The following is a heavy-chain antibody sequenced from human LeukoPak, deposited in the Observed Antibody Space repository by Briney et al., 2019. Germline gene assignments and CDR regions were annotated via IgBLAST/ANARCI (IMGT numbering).Heavy chain of an antibody. V-gene: IGHV3-53*01. J-gene: IGHJ6*02. CDR2: IYSGGST. CDR3: ARDTVTTFRFRDYYYYGMDV. Sequence: PGGSLRLSCAASGFTFSDSAMNWVRQAPGKGLEWVSVIYSGGSTYYADSVKGRFTISRDNSKNTLYLQMNSLRAEDTAVYYCARDTVTTFRFRDYYYYGMDVWGQGTTVTVSS. CDR1: GFTFSDSA. D-gene: IGHD4-17*01.